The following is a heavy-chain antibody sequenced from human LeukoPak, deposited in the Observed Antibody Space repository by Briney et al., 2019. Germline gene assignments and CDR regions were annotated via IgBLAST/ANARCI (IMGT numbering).Heavy chain of an antibody. J-gene: IGHJ5*02. D-gene: IGHD6-19*01. V-gene: IGHV4-39*01. Sequence: SETLSLTCTVSGGSISSSSYYWGWIRQPPGKGLEWIGSIYYSGSTYYNPSLKSRVTISVDTSKNQFSLKLSSVTAADTAVYYCARRGQWLVLVWFDPWGQGTLVTVSS. CDR1: GGSISSSSYY. CDR3: ARRGQWLVLVWFDP. CDR2: IYYSGST.